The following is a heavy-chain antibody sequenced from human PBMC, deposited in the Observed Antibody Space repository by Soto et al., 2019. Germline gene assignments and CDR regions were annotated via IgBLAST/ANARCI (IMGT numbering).Heavy chain of an antibody. V-gene: IGHV5-10-1*01. J-gene: IGHJ4*02. CDR1: GYSLTSYW. CDR2: IDPSDSYT. D-gene: IGHD3-22*01. Sequence: VESLKISCNGSGYSLTSYWISWVRQMPWKGLERMGRIDPSDSYTNYSPSFQGHVTISADKSISTAYLQWSSLKASDTAMYYGARDYDSRGYFDYWGQGTLVTVSS. CDR3: ARDYDSRGYFDY.